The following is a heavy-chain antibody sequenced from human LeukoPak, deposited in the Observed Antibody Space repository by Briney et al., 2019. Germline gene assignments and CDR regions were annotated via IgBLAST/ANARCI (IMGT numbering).Heavy chain of an antibody. CDR1: GGSISSYY. V-gene: IGHV4-39*01. CDR3: ARQTGSGLFILP. Sequence: TSETLSLTCTVSGGSISSYYWGWIRQPPGKGLEWIGSIYYSGNTYYNASLKSQVSISIDTSKNQFSLKLTSVTAADTAVYYCARQTGSGLFILPGGQGTLVTVSS. J-gene: IGHJ4*02. CDR2: IYYSGNT. D-gene: IGHD3/OR15-3a*01.